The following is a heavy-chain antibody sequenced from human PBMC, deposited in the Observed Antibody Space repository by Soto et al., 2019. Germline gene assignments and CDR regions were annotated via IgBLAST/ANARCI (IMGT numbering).Heavy chain of an antibody. CDR2: IFYLGSS. CDR1: GDSITSSDFY. Sequence: PSETLSLTCTLSGDSITSSDFYWGWVRQPPGKGLEWIGSIFYLGSSYYTPSLKIRVTMSVDTSKNQCSLRLMSVTAADTALYFCARTDSGTYLNWFDPWGQGTLVTVSS. J-gene: IGHJ5*02. V-gene: IGHV4-39*01. D-gene: IGHD1-26*01. CDR3: ARTDSGTYLNWFDP.